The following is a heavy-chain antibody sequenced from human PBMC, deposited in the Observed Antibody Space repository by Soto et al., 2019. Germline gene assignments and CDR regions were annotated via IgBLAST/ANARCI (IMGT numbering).Heavy chain of an antibody. Sequence: QVQLVESGGGVVQPGTSLRLSCEASGFTFSSYGIHWVRQAPGKGLEWVAVIWHDGSYKYYADYVKGRFTISRDNSKNPLYLEMNTLRAEDTAIYYCARDGKAVAGLDLWGQGTLVSVS. CDR3: ARDGKAVAGLDL. V-gene: IGHV3-33*01. J-gene: IGHJ5*02. CDR1: GFTFSSYG. D-gene: IGHD6-19*01. CDR2: IWHDGSYK.